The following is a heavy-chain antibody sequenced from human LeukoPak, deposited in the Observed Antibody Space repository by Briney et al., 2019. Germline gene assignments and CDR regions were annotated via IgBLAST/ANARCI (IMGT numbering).Heavy chain of an antibody. D-gene: IGHD6-13*01. CDR1: RGSISTYY. CDR3: ARVRAAAAGRGWFDP. J-gene: IGHJ5*02. Sequence: SETLSLTCTVSRGSISTYYWNWIRQPPGKGLEWIGYIYYTGTTDYNPSLKSRVTISVDTSKNQFSLKLSSVTAADTAVYYCARVRAAAAGRGWFDPWGQGTLVTVSS. CDR2: IYYTGTT. V-gene: IGHV4-59*01.